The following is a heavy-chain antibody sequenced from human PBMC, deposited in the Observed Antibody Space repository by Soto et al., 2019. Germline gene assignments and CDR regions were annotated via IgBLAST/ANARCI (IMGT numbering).Heavy chain of an antibody. Sequence: SETLSLTCAVYGGSFSGYYWSWIRQPPGKGLEWIGEINHSGSTNYNPSLKSRVTISVDTSKNQFSLKLSSVTAADTAVYYCAGNGPTEKFLIAARLDYWGQGTLVTVSS. CDR3: AGNGPTEKFLIAARLDY. D-gene: IGHD6-6*01. V-gene: IGHV4-34*01. J-gene: IGHJ4*02. CDR2: INHSGST. CDR1: GGSFSGYY.